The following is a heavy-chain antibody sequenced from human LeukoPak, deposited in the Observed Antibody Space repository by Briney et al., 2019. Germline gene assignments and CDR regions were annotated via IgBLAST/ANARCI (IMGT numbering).Heavy chain of an antibody. Sequence: NPSQTLSLTCTVSDGSISIGGYYWSWIRQHPGKGLEWIGYIYYSGSTYYNPSLKSRVTISVDTSKNQFSLKLSSVTAADTAVYYCARDRGSLYYDSSGPYLFQHWGQGTLVTVSS. CDR1: DGSISIGGYY. J-gene: IGHJ1*01. CDR3: ARDRGSLYYDSSGPYLFQH. D-gene: IGHD3-22*01. V-gene: IGHV4-31*03. CDR2: IYYSGST.